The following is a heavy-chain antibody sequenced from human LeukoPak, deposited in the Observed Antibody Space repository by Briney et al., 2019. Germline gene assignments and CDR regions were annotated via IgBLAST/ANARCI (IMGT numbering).Heavy chain of an antibody. J-gene: IGHJ3*02. CDR3: ARGLYGDYVRDAFDI. D-gene: IGHD4-17*01. CDR1: GYTFTSYA. CDR2: INAGNGNT. Sequence: ASVKVSCKASGYTFTSYAMHWVRQAPGQRLEWMGWINAGNGNTKYSQKFQGRVTITRDTSASTAYMELSSLRSEDTAVYYCARGLYGDYVRDAFDIWGQGTMVTVSS. V-gene: IGHV1-3*01.